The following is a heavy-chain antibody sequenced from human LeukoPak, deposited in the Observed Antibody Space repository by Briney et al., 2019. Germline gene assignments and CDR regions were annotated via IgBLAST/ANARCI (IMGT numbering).Heavy chain of an antibody. CDR2: INSDGSTT. D-gene: IGHD5-12*01. Sequence: GGSLRLSCAASGFTFSTYWMHWVRQAPGKGLVWVSRINSDGSTTSYADSVKGRFTISRDNSKNTLYLQMNSLRAEDTALYYCAKGGPLQWLRFDYWGQGTLVTVSS. CDR3: AKGGPLQWLRFDY. V-gene: IGHV3-74*01. CDR1: GFTFSTYW. J-gene: IGHJ4*02.